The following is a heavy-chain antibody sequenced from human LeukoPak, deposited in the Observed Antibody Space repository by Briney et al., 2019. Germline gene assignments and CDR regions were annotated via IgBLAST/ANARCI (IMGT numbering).Heavy chain of an antibody. CDR2: ISGSSGYI. CDR1: GFTFSDYS. J-gene: IGHJ4*02. Sequence: GGSLRLSCAASGFTFSDYSMTWVRQAPGKGLEWVSSISGSSGYIYYADSLKGRFTISRDNAKNSLFLQMNSLRAEDTAVYYCSRRVPYFDYWGQGALVTVSS. D-gene: IGHD4/OR15-4a*01. CDR3: SRRVPYFDY. V-gene: IGHV3-21*01.